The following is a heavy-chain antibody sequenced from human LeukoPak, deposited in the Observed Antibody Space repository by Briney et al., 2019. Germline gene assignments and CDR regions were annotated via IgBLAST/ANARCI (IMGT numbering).Heavy chain of an antibody. CDR1: GGSVSISSYY. J-gene: IGHJ5*02. V-gene: IGHV4-39*07. Sequence: SETLSLTCTVSGGSVSISSYYWAWVRQPPGRGLEWIAEINHSVNTNYNPSLNNRVKSRVTISVDTSKNQFSLNLNSVTAADTAVYYCARGSKMVRGARHYNYFAPRGQGTLVTVSS. D-gene: IGHD3-10*01. CDR2: INHSVNT. CDR3: ARGSKMVRGARHYNYFAP.